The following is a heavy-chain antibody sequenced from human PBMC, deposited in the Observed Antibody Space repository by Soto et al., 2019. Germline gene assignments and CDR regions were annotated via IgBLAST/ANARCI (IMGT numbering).Heavy chain of an antibody. CDR3: ARQLGYCISTSGSRNWFDP. J-gene: IGHJ5*02. CDR2: IYYSGST. V-gene: IGHV4-31*03. D-gene: IGHD2-2*01. Sequence: SETLSLTCTVSGGSISSTSYYWSWIRQHPGKGLEWIGYIYYSGSTYYNPSLKSRVTISVDTSKNQFSLKLTSVTAADTAVYYCARQLGYCISTSGSRNWFDPWGQGTV. CDR1: GGSISSTSYY.